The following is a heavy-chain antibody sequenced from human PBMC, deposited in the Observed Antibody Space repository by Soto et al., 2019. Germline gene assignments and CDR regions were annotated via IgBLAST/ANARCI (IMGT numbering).Heavy chain of an antibody. CDR1: GFNFGVFG. J-gene: IGHJ4*02. CDR2: LSYEGSEE. D-gene: IGHD3-9*01. Sequence: QVRLVESGGGVVQPGRSLRLSCAASGFNFGVFGMHWVRQAPGKGLEWLSVLSYEGSEEYYADSVRGRFTISRDNSKNTLYLQMNSLRGEDTAVYYCARDRDEILTGYHDYWGQGTEVTVST. CDR3: ARDRDEILTGYHDY. V-gene: IGHV3-30*03.